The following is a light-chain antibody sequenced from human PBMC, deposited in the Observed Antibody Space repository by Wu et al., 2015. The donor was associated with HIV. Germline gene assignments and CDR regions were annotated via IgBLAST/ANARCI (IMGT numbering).Light chain of an antibody. V-gene: IGKV3-15*01. Sequence: EIVMTQSPATLSVSPGERATLSCRASQSVMSKLAWYQQKPGQAPRLLIYGASTRATDIPARFSGSGSGTEFTLTISNMQSADFAVYFCQQYNDWPRTFGQRDRRW. CDR2: GAS. J-gene: IGKJ1*01. CDR3: QQYNDWPRT. CDR1: QSVMSK.